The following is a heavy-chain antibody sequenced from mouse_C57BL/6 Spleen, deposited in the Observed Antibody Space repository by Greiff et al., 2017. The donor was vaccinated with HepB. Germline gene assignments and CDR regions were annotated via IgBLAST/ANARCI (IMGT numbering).Heavy chain of an antibody. Sequence: QVQLKESGAELVRPGASVTLSCKASGYTFTDYEMHWVKQTPVHGLEWIGAIDPETGGTAYNQKFKGKAILTADKSSSTAYMELRSRTSEDSAVDYGTRAEYYVSSRYLDVWGTGTTVTVSS. J-gene: IGHJ1*03. CDR1: GYTFTDYE. CDR2: IDPETGGT. CDR3: TRAEYYVSSRYLDV. D-gene: IGHD1-1*01. V-gene: IGHV1-15*01.